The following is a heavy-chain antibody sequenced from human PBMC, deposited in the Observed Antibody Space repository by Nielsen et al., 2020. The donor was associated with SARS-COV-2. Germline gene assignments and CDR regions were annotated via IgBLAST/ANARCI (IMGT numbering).Heavy chain of an antibody. Sequence: ASVKVSCKASGYTFTSYGISWVRQAPGQGLEWMGWISAYNGNTNYAQKLQGRVTMTTDTSTSTAYMELRSLRSDDTAVYYCARDKGGSPYYYYYYMDVWGKGTTVTVSS. CDR1: GYTFTSYG. D-gene: IGHD1-26*01. J-gene: IGHJ6*03. V-gene: IGHV1-18*01. CDR3: ARDKGGSPYYYYYYMDV. CDR2: ISAYNGNT.